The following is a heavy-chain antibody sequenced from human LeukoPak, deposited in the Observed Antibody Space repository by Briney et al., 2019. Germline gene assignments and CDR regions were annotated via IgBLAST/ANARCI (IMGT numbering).Heavy chain of an antibody. Sequence: GGSLRLSCAASGFSFDEYGMSWVRQAPGQGLEWVSGINWIGGSTGYADSVKGRFTISRDNAKNSLYLQMNSLRAEDTALYYCARSLVAAGPLDYWGQGTLVTVSS. CDR2: INWIGGST. J-gene: IGHJ4*02. CDR1: GFSFDEYG. V-gene: IGHV3-20*04. D-gene: IGHD6-13*01. CDR3: ARSLVAAGPLDY.